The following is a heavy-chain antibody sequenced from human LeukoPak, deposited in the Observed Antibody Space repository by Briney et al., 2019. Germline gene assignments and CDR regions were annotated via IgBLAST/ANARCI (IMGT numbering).Heavy chain of an antibody. J-gene: IGHJ4*02. V-gene: IGHV3-23*01. CDR2: ISGSGGST. D-gene: IGHD1-26*01. CDR1: GFTFSSYA. Sequence: GGSLRLSCAASGFTFSSYAMSWVRQAPGKGLEWVSAISGSGGSTYYADSVKGWFTISRDNSKNTLFLQMNSLRAEDTAVYYCAKRSSGISLTFDYWGQGTLVTVSS. CDR3: AKRSSGISLTFDY.